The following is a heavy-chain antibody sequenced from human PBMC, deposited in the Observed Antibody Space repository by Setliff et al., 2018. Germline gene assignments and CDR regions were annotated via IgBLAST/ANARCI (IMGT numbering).Heavy chain of an antibody. CDR2: FSYSGNP. CDR1: GGSITTDNYF. CDR3: ASHVVMEPATPDVFDC. Sequence: ETLSLTCTVSGGSITTDNYFWGWIRQTPGKGLEWIGSFSYSGNPHYHPSLRSRVTISGDTSKKQFSLKMNSVTAADTAVYYCASHVVMEPATPDVFDCWGQGTLVTVSS. V-gene: IGHV4-39*07. J-gene: IGHJ4*02. D-gene: IGHD2-21*01.